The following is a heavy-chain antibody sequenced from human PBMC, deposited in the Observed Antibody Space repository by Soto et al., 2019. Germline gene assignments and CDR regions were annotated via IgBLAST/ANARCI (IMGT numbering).Heavy chain of an antibody. CDR1: GGSISSSNW. D-gene: IGHD1-26*01. Sequence: SETLSLTCAVSGGSISSSNWWSWVRQPPGKGLEWIGYTYHSGSTYYNPSLKSRVTISVDRSKNQFSLKMSSVTAADTAVYYCARGELRFWFDPWGRGTLVTVSS. J-gene: IGHJ5*02. CDR3: ARGELRFWFDP. CDR2: TYHSGST. V-gene: IGHV4-4*02.